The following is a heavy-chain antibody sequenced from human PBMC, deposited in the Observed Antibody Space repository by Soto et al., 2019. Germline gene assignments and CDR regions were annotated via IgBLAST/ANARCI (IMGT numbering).Heavy chain of an antibody. CDR2: ISWDGGST. V-gene: IGHV3-43*01. D-gene: IGHD2-21*02. Sequence: GESLKISCAASGFTFDDYTMHWVRQAPGKGLEWVSLISWDGGSTYYADSVKGRFTISRDNSKYSLYLQMNSLRTEDTALYYCAKDMGIVVVTAIDYWGQGTLVTVSS. J-gene: IGHJ4*02. CDR1: GFTFDDYT. CDR3: AKDMGIVVVTAIDY.